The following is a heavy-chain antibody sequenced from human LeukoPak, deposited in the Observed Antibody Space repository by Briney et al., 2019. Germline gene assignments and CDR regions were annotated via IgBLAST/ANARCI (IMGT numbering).Heavy chain of an antibody. D-gene: IGHD3-3*01. V-gene: IGHV4-59*08. Sequence: SETLSLTCTVSGGSISSYYWSWIRQPAGKGLEWIGYIYYSGSTNYNPSLKSRVTISVDTSKNQFSLKLSSVTAADTAVYYCARGHFVLRFLEWLSPYYYYGMDVWGQGTTVTVSS. J-gene: IGHJ6*02. CDR3: ARGHFVLRFLEWLSPYYYYGMDV. CDR1: GGSISSYY. CDR2: IYYSGST.